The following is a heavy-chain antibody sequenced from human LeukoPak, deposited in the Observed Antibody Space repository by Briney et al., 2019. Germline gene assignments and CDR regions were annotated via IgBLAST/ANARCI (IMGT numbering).Heavy chain of an antibody. CDR3: SSSLDY. V-gene: IGHV3-73*01. J-gene: IGHJ4*02. CDR2: MRSKASSYAT. CDR1: GLTFSDSA. Sequence: PGGSLILSCAASGLTFSDSAIHWVRQASGKGLEWVGRMRSKASSYATGYAASVKGRFTISRDDSKNTAYLQMNSLKTEDTAVYYCSSSLDYWGQGTLVTVSS.